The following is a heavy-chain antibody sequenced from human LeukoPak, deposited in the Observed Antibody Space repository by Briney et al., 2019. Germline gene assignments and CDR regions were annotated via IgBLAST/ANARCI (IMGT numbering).Heavy chain of an antibody. J-gene: IGHJ3*02. CDR2: IYYRGST. D-gene: IGHD6-13*01. CDR1: GGPISSSSYY. CDR3: ARRGSSWDAFDI. Sequence: SETLSLTCTVSGGPISSSSYYWGLIRQPPGKGLEWIGSIYYRGSTYYTPSLKSRVTISVATSKNQFSLMLCSVTAADTTVYYCARRGSSWDAFDIWGQGTMVTVSS. V-gene: IGHV4-39*01.